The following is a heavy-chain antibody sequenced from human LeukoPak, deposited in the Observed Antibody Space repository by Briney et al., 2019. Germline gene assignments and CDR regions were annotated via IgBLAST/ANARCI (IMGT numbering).Heavy chain of an antibody. V-gene: IGHV4-31*03. D-gene: IGHD3-3*01. CDR1: GGSISSGGYY. Sequence: SETLSLTCTVSGGSISSGGYYWSWIRQHPGKGLEWIGYIYYSGSTYYNPSLKSRVTISADTSKNQFSLKLSSVTAADTAVYYCARCVRITIFGVVINNWFDPWGQGTLVTVSS. CDR3: ARCVRITIFGVVINNWFDP. CDR2: IYYSGST. J-gene: IGHJ5*02.